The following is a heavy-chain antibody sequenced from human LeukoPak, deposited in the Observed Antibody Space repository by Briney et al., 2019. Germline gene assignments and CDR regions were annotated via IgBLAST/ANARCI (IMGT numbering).Heavy chain of an antibody. Sequence: SETLSLTCTVPGGSVSSHTYYWGWIRQPPGKGLEWIGSIYYSGSTYYNPSLKSRVTISVDTSKNQFSLKLSSVTAADTAVYYCARALYYDFWSGHGVHAFDIWGQGTMVTVSS. CDR1: GGSVSSHTYY. J-gene: IGHJ3*02. V-gene: IGHV4-39*01. CDR3: ARALYYDFWSGHGVHAFDI. D-gene: IGHD3-3*01. CDR2: IYYSGST.